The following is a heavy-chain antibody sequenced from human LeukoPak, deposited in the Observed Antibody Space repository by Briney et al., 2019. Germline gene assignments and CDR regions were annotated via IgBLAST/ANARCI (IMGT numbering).Heavy chain of an antibody. Sequence: GGSLRLSCAASGFTFSSYEMNWVRQAPGKGLEWVSYISSSGSTIYYADSVKGRFTISRDNAKNSLYLQMNSLRAEDTAVYYCARVNNWNEAPNFDYWGQRTLVTVSS. CDR2: ISSSGSTI. V-gene: IGHV3-48*03. J-gene: IGHJ4*02. D-gene: IGHD1-20*01. CDR1: GFTFSSYE. CDR3: ARVNNWNEAPNFDY.